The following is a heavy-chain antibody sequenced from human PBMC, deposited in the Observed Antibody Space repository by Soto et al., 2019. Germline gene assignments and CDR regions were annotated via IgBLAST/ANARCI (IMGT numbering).Heavy chain of an antibody. CDR1: GYIFTAYS. Sequence: QVQLVPSGAEVKKPGASVKVSCKTSGYIFTAYSMHWVRQAPGQGLEWMGVVNPSGGSAHYAQSFEARVTLTRDTSTSTFYMELSSLRSEDTAVYYCAREENCRGGTCYSEYFHHWGQGTLVTDSS. CDR2: VNPSGGSA. D-gene: IGHD2-15*01. V-gene: IGHV1-46*01. J-gene: IGHJ1*01. CDR3: AREENCRGGTCYSEYFHH.